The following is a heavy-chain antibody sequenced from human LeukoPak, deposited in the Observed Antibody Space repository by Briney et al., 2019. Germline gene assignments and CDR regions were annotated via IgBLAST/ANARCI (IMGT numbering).Heavy chain of an antibody. J-gene: IGHJ4*02. D-gene: IGHD2-15*01. V-gene: IGHV3-23*01. CDR1: GFTFSRYW. CDR2: ISGSGGST. CDR3: AKGGSLLGYCSGGSCYSVES. Sequence: GGSLRLSCAASGFTFSRYWMNWVRQAPGKGLEWVSAISGSGGSTYYADSVKGRFTISRDNSRNTLYLHMNSLRAEDTAVYYCAKGGSLLGYCSGGSCYSVESWGQGTLVTVSS.